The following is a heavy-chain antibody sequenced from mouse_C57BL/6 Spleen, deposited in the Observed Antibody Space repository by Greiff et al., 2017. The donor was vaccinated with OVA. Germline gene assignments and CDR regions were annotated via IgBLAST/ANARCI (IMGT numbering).Heavy chain of an antibody. Sequence: VKLMESGPELVKPGASVKISCKASGYAFSSSWMNWVKQRPGKGLEWIGRIYPGDGDTNYNGKFKGKATLTADKSSSTAYMQLSSLTSEDSAVYFCARSELFDYWGQGTTLTVSS. CDR2: IYPGDGDT. J-gene: IGHJ2*01. CDR3: ARSELFDY. CDR1: GYAFSSSW. V-gene: IGHV1-82*01. D-gene: IGHD4-1*01.